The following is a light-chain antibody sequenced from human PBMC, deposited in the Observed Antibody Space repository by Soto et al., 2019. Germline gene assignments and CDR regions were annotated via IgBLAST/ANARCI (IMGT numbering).Light chain of an antibody. CDR1: NIGSKS. CDR3: QVWDPTNDHRFYV. J-gene: IGLJ1*01. Sequence: SYELTQPPAVSVAPGQTASISCGGNNIGSKSVHWYQQKPGQAPVLVVYDDNDRPSGIPERFSGSNSGNTATLTINRAEAGDEADYYCQVWDPTNDHRFYVFGTGTKLTVL. V-gene: IGLV3-21*02. CDR2: DDN.